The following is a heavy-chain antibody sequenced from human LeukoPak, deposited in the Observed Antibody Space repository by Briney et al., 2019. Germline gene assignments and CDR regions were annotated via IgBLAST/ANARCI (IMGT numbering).Heavy chain of an antibody. D-gene: IGHD2-2*01. V-gene: IGHV3-30*02. CDR2: IRNDGSNY. CDR3: ANWGQYCSSTSCLSAFDI. CDR1: GFTFSDYR. J-gene: IGHJ3*02. Sequence: GGSLRLSCAASGFTFSDYRMHWVRQAPGKGLEWVAFIRNDGSNYYHADSVKGRFTISRDNSKNTLYLQMNSLRAEDTAVYYCANWGQYCSSTSCLSAFDIWGQGTMVTVSS.